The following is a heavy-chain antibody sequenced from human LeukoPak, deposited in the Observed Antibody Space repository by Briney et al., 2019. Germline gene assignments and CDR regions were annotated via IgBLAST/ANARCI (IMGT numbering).Heavy chain of an antibody. Sequence: PGRSLRLSCAASGFTFRTYSMNWVRQAPGKGLEWVSFISSSSSAIYYTDSVKGRFTISRDNAKNSLYLQMNSLRDEDTAVYYCARDYYGSGSYEDYWGQGTLVTVSS. CDR3: ARDYYGSGSYEDY. J-gene: IGHJ4*02. CDR2: ISSSSSAI. D-gene: IGHD3-10*01. V-gene: IGHV3-48*02. CDR1: GFTFRTYS.